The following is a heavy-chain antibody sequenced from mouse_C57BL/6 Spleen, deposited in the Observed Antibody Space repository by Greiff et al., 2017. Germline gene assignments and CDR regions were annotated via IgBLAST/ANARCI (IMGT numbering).Heavy chain of an antibody. V-gene: IGHV5-4*01. CDR1: GFTFSSYA. Sequence: EVKLVESGGGLVKPGGSLKLSCAASGFTFSSYAMSWVRQTPEKRLEWVATISDGGSYTYYPDNVKGRFTISRDNAKNNLYLQMSHLKSEDTAMYYCARDPPPPLYYGSSAGYFDVWGTGTTVTVSS. CDR3: ARDPPPPLYYGSSAGYFDV. CDR2: ISDGGSYT. J-gene: IGHJ1*03. D-gene: IGHD1-1*01.